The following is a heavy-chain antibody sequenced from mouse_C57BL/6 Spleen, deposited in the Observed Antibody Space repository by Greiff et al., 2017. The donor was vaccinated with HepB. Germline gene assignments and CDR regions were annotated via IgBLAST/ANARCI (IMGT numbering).Heavy chain of an antibody. CDR3: ARSNYSNLWYFDV. D-gene: IGHD2-5*01. J-gene: IGHJ1*03. CDR2: IYPGSGST. Sequence: QVQLKQSGAELVKPGASVKMSCKASGYTFTSYWITWVKQRPGQGLEWIGDIYPGSGSTNYNEKFKSKATLTVDTSSSTAYMQLSSLTSEDSAVYYCARSNYSNLWYFDVWGTGTTVTVSS. V-gene: IGHV1-55*01. CDR1: GYTFTSYW.